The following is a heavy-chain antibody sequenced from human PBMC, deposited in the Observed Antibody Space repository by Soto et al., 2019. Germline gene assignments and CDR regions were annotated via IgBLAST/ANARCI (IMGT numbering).Heavy chain of an antibody. CDR1: GFTFSTHS. CDR2: ISYDGSNQ. D-gene: IGHD3-10*01. CDR3: ARAFYDSDSGSKEEYSDY. V-gene: IGHV3-30-3*01. Sequence: QVQLVESGGGVVQPGRTLRLSCAASGFTFSTHSMDWVRQAPGKGLEWVAVISYDGSNQYYASSVKGRFTISRDNSKNALYLQMNSPRAEDTAVYYCARAFYDSDSGSKEEYSDYWGQGTLVTVSS. J-gene: IGHJ4*02.